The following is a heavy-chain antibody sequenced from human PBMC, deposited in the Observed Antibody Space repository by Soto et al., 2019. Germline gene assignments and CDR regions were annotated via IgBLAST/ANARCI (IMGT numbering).Heavy chain of an antibody. V-gene: IGHV4-59*03. Sequence: PSETLSLTCSVSGGSISSYYWSWIRQPPGKGLEWIGYIYYGGNTNYNPSLKSRVTISEDTSKNQFSLKLRSVTTADTAAYYCERKCCLRNPSNSSAPWAKGTWVPVSS. CDR2: IYYGGNT. CDR1: GGSISSYY. J-gene: IGHJ5*02. CDR3: ERKCCLRNPSNSSAP. D-gene: IGHD1-1*01.